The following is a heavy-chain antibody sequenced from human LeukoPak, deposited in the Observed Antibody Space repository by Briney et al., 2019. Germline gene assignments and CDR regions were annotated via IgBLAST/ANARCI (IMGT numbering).Heavy chain of an antibody. D-gene: IGHD3-22*01. V-gene: IGHV3-23*01. CDR2: ISDSGGST. Sequence: GGSLRLSCAVSGITLSNYGMSWVRQAPGKGLGWVAGISDSGGSTSYADSVKGRFTISRDNPKNTLYLQMNSLRAEDTAVYFCAKRGVAIRVILVGFHKAAYYFDSWGQGALVTVSS. CDR1: GITLSNYG. J-gene: IGHJ4*02. CDR3: AKRGVAIRVILVGFHKAAYYFDS.